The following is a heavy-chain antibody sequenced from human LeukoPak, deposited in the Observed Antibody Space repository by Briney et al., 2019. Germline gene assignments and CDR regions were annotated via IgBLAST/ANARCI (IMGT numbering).Heavy chain of an antibody. CDR3: ATEWFGELLPFDY. D-gene: IGHD3-10*01. CDR2: ISGSGGST. CDR1: GFTFSSYA. J-gene: IGHJ4*02. V-gene: IGHV3-23*01. Sequence: GGSLRLSCAASGFTFSSYAMSWVRQTPGKGLEWVSAISGSGGSTYYADSVKGRFTISRDNSKNTLYLQMNSLRAEDTAVYYCATEWFGELLPFDYWGQGTLVTVSS.